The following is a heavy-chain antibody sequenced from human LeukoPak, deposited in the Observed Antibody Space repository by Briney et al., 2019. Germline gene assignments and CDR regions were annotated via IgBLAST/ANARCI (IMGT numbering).Heavy chain of an antibody. V-gene: IGHV6-1*01. Sequence: SQTLSLTCAISGDSVSSNSAAWNWIRQSPSRGLEWLGRTYYRSKWYNDYAVSVKSRITINPDTSKNQFSLQLNSVTPEDTAVYYCAREGGGAGYCSSTSCYALDYWGQGTLVTVSS. CDR3: AREGGGAGYCSSTSCYALDY. CDR1: GDSVSSNSAA. CDR2: TYYRSKWYN. D-gene: IGHD2-2*01. J-gene: IGHJ4*02.